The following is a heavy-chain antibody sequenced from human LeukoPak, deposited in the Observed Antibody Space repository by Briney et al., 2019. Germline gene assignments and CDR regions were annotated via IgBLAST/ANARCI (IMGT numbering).Heavy chain of an antibody. CDR2: IYRGGST. D-gene: IGHD3-22*01. CDR1: GFTVSSNY. V-gene: IGHV3-53*01. J-gene: IGHJ3*02. CDR3: ASRDYYDSSGYHDTFDI. Sequence: GGSLRLSCAASGFTVSSNYMSWVRKAPGKGLEWVSVIYRGGSTYYADSVKGRFTISRDNSKNTLYLQMNSLRAEDTAVYYCASRDYYDSSGYHDTFDIWGQGTMVTVSS.